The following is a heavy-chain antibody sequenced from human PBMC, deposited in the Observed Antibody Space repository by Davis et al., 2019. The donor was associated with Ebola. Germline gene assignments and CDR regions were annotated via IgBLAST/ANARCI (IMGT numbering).Heavy chain of an antibody. D-gene: IGHD5-18*01. CDR2: IYHSGST. CDR3: ASSGYSYGFDY. Sequence: SETLSPTCTVPGGSITSGDYYWRWIRQPPGNGLEWIGYIYHSGSTYYNPSLKSRVTISVDRSKNQFSLKLSSVTAADTAVYYCASSGYSYGFDYWGQGTLVTVSS. V-gene: IGHV4-30-2*01. J-gene: IGHJ4*02. CDR1: GGSITSGDYY.